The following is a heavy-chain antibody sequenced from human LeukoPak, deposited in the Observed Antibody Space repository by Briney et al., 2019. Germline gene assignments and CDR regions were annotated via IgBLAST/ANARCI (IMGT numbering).Heavy chain of an antibody. Sequence: SQTLSLTCTVSGGSISSGDYYWSWIRQPPGKGLEWIGYIYYSGSTYYNPSLKSRVTISVDTSKNQFSLKLSSVTAADTAVYYCARAPSPVYSGMDVWGQGTTVTVSS. D-gene: IGHD6-6*01. CDR2: IYYSGST. CDR3: ARAPSPVYSGMDV. V-gene: IGHV4-30-4*01. CDR1: GGSISSGDYY. J-gene: IGHJ6*02.